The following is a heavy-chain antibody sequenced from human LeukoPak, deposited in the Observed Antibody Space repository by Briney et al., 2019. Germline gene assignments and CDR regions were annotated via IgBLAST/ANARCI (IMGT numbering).Heavy chain of an antibody. V-gene: IGHV3-23*01. J-gene: IGHJ6*02. D-gene: IGHD3-10*01. CDR1: GFIFSSYA. Sequence: GGSLRLSCAASGFIFSSYAMSWVRQAPGKGLEWVSAISGSGGSTYYADSVKGRFTISRDNSKNTLYLQMNSLRAEDTAVYYCAKVLLWFGELLQYGMDVWGQGTTVTVSS. CDR3: AKVLLWFGELLQYGMDV. CDR2: ISGSGGST.